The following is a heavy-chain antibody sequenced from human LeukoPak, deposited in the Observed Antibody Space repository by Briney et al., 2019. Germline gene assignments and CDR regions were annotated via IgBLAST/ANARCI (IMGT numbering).Heavy chain of an antibody. D-gene: IGHD6-13*01. CDR2: INPTGGST. J-gene: IGHJ4*02. CDR1: GYTFPTYY. V-gene: IGHV1-46*01. Sequence: ASVKGSCKASGYTFPTYYIHWVGQAPGQGLEWMGIINPTGGSTTYAQKFQGRVTMTRDTSTSTVFMEVNSLRSEDTAVYYCALYSSTWYWGQGTLVTVSS. CDR3: ALYSSTWY.